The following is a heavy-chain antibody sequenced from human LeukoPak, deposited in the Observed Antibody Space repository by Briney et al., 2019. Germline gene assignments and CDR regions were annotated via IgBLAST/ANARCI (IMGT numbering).Heavy chain of an antibody. CDR2: IYHTGDT. J-gene: IGHJ4*01. CDR3: ARGGSKSWYPLMK. V-gene: IGHV4-4*07. Sequence: SETLSLTCSLSGGSFSNYYWHWIRQSAEKGLEWIGHIYHTGDTNDNPSLKSRLTISVDKSRNLFSLRLTSVTAADTATYYCARGGSKSWYPLMKWGQGTLVTVSS. CDR1: GGSFSNYY. D-gene: IGHD6-13*01.